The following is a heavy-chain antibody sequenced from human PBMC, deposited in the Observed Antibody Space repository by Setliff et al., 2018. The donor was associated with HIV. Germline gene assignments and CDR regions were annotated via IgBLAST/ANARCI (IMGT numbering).Heavy chain of an antibody. V-gene: IGHV3-66*03. CDR3: ARVRGYSEGSLDY. CDR1: GDSISSYY. D-gene: IGHD3-10*01. J-gene: IGHJ4*02. Sequence: HPSETLSLTCTGSGDSISSYYWSWIRQPPGKELEWIGYIYHSGSTYYADSVRGRFTISRDNSKNTLYLQMNSLRAEDTAVYYCARVRGYSEGSLDYWGQGTLVTVSS. CDR2: IYHSGST.